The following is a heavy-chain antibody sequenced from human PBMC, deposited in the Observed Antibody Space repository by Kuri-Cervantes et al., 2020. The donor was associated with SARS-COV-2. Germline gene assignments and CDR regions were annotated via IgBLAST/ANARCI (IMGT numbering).Heavy chain of an antibody. CDR2: ISYDGSNK. V-gene: IGHV3-30-3*01. CDR3: ARGRAARYFDY. Sequence: GESLKISCAASGFTFSSYAMHWVRQAPGKGLEWVAVISYDGSNKYYADSVKGRFTISRDNSKNTLYLQMSSLRAEDTAVYYCARGRAARYFDYWGQGTLVTVSS. J-gene: IGHJ4*02. CDR1: GFTFSSYA. D-gene: IGHD6-6*01.